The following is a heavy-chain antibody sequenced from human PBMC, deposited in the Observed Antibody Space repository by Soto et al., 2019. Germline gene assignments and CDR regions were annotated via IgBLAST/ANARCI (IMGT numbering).Heavy chain of an antibody. V-gene: IGHV3-23*01. Sequence: EVQLLESGGGLVQPGGSLRLSCAASGFTFSSYAMSWVRQAPGKGLEWVSAISGSGGSTYYADSVKGRFTISRDNSKNTRYQQMNSLRAEDTAVYYCAKVRSWGGYCSCGSCDAFDIWGQGTMVTVSS. CDR3: AKVRSWGGYCSCGSCDAFDI. CDR1: GFTFSSYA. CDR2: ISGSGGST. D-gene: IGHD2-15*01. J-gene: IGHJ3*02.